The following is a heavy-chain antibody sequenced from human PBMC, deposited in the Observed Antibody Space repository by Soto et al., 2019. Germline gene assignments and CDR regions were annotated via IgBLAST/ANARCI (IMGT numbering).Heavy chain of an antibody. CDR3: ATITIFGVVPNYFDY. J-gene: IGHJ4*02. V-gene: IGHV4-34*01. CDR2: IYHSGST. CDR1: GGSFSGYY. Sequence: SETLSLTCAVYGGSFSGYYWSWIRQPPGKGLEWIGYIYHSGSTYYNPSLKSRVTISVDTSKNQFSLKLSSVTAADTAVYYCATITIFGVVPNYFDYWGQGTLVTVSS. D-gene: IGHD3-3*01.